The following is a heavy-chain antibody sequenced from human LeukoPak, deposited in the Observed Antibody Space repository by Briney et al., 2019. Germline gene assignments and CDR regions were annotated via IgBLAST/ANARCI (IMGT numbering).Heavy chain of an antibody. Sequence: PGGSLRLSCEASGFTFSNYSMNWVRQAPGKGLEWVSYIRSSSSTIYYADSVKGRFTISRDNAKNSLYLQMNSLRAEDTAVYYCASATLRCSGGSCYEMDVWGKGTTVTVSS. CDR2: IRSSSSTI. V-gene: IGHV3-48*01. D-gene: IGHD2-15*01. CDR3: ASATLRCSGGSCYEMDV. CDR1: GFTFSNYS. J-gene: IGHJ6*04.